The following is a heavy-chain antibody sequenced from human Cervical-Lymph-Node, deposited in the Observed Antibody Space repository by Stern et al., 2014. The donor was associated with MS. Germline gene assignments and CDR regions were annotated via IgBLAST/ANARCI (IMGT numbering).Heavy chain of an antibody. J-gene: IGHJ3*02. CDR1: GASISSGGYF. V-gene: IGHV4-31*03. CDR2: IYYSGTT. CDR3: ARDGDCSGGTCYPRDAFDI. D-gene: IGHD2-15*01. Sequence: VQLVESGPGLVQPSQTLSLTCTVSGASISSGGYFWSWIRQHPGKALEWIGHIYYSGTTYYNPSLKSRVAISVDTSKNHFSLKLTSVTAADTAVYYCARDGDCSGGTCYPRDAFDIWGQGTMVTVSS.